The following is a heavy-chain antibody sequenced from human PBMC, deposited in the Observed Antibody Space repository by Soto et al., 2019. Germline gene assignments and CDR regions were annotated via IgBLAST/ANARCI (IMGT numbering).Heavy chain of an antibody. CDR1: GYTFTSYD. Sequence: VKVSCKASGYTFTSYDINWVRQATGQGLEWMGWMNPNSGNTGYAQKFQGRVTMTRNTSISTAYMELSSLRSEDTAVYYCARGWGYYGSGSYYAHSDDAFDIWGQGTMVTVSS. J-gene: IGHJ3*02. V-gene: IGHV1-8*01. CDR3: ARGWGYYGSGSYYAHSDDAFDI. CDR2: MNPNSGNT. D-gene: IGHD3-10*01.